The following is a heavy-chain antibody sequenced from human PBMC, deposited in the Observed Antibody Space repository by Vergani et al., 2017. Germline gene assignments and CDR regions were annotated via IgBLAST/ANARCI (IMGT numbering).Heavy chain of an antibody. D-gene: IGHD2-2*01. J-gene: IGHJ4*02. CDR1: GFTFSSYA. CDR3: ARDIVVVPAAPGMDY. Sequence: EVQLVESGGGLVQPGGSLRLSCAASGFTFSSYAMHWVRQAPGKGLEYVSAINSIGVTTYYANSVQGRFTISRDNSKNSLYLQMNSLRAEDTAVYYCARDIVVVPAAPGMDYWGQGTLVTVSS. CDR2: INSIGVTT. V-gene: IGHV3-64*01.